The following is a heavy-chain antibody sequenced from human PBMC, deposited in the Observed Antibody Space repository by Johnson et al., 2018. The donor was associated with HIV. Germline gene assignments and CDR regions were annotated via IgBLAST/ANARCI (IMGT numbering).Heavy chain of an antibody. J-gene: IGHJ3*02. CDR3: AREMATIRGYAFDI. V-gene: IGHV3-66*02. CDR2: IYSGGST. Sequence: VQLVESGGGLVQPGGSLRLSCTASGFTFRSYWMTWVRQAPGKGLEWVSVIYSGGSTYYADSVKGRFTISRDNSKNTLYLQMNSLRAEDTAVYYCAREMATIRGYAFDIWGQGTMVTVSS. CDR1: GFTFRSYW. D-gene: IGHD5-24*01.